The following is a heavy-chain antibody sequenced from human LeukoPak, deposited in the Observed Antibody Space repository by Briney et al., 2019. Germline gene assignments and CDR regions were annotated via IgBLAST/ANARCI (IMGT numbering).Heavy chain of an antibody. D-gene: IGHD2-15*01. Sequence: ASVKVSCKASGGTFSSYAISWVRQAPGQGLEWMGRIIPILGIANYAQKFQGRVTITADKSTSTAYMELSSLRSEDTAVYYCAAGVVVAAMNWFDPWGQGTLVTVSS. CDR3: AAGVVVAAMNWFDP. CDR2: IIPILGIA. CDR1: GGTFSSYA. J-gene: IGHJ5*02. V-gene: IGHV1-69*04.